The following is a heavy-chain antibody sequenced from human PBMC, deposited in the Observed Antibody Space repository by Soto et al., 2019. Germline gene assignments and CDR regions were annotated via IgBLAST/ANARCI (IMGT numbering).Heavy chain of an antibody. CDR3: AMDYSYGDNGLDY. Sequence: QVQLVESGGGVVQPGGSLRLSCAASGFTFGRHGMHWVRQAPGKGLEWVAVIGSDGRRASYADSVKGRFTISRDNGQHTLYLQMNSLRADETAVYYCAMDYSYGDNGLDYWGQGTLVTVSS. D-gene: IGHD4-17*01. V-gene: IGHV3-33*01. CDR1: GFTFGRHG. J-gene: IGHJ4*02. CDR2: IGSDGRRA.